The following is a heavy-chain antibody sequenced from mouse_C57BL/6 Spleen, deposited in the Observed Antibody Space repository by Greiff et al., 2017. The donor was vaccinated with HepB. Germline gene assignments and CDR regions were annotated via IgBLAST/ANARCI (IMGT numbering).Heavy chain of an antibody. Sequence: EVQLQQSGPELVKPGASVKISCKASGYTFTDYYMNWVKQSHGKSLEWIGDINPNNGGTSYNQKFKGKATLTVDKSSSTAYMELRSLTSEDSAVYYCARWDGGDAMDYWGQGTSVTVSS. CDR2: INPNNGGT. D-gene: IGHD2-3*01. V-gene: IGHV1-26*01. CDR3: ARWDGGDAMDY. J-gene: IGHJ4*01. CDR1: GYTFTDYY.